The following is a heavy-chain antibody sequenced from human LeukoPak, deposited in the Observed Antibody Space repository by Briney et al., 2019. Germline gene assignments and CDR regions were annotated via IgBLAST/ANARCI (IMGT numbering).Heavy chain of an antibody. CDR2: INHSGST. Sequence: SETLSLTCAVYGGSFSGYYWSWIRQPPGKGLEWIGEINHSGSTNYNPSLKSRVTISVDTSKNQFSLKLSSVTAADTAVYYYARGSGPKWYQLLYQRAFDIWGQGTMVTVSS. CDR3: ARGSGPKWYQLLYQRAFDI. CDR1: GGSFSGYY. D-gene: IGHD2-2*02. J-gene: IGHJ3*02. V-gene: IGHV4-34*01.